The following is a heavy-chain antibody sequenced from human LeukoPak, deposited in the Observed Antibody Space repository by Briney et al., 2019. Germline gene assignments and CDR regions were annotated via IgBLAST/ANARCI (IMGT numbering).Heavy chain of an antibody. V-gene: IGHV3-30*18. D-gene: IGHD5-18*01. J-gene: IGHJ4*02. CDR1: GFTFSSYG. Sequence: PGRSLRLSCAASGFTFSSYGMHWVRQAPGKGLEWVAVISYDGSNKYYADSVKGRFTISRDNSKNTLYLQMNSLRAEDTAVYYCAKASIGYEDYWGQGTLVTVSS. CDR2: ISYDGSNK. CDR3: AKASIGYEDY.